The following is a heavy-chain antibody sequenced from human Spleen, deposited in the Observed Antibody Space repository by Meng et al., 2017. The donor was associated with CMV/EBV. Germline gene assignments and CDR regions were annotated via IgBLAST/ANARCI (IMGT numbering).Heavy chain of an antibody. J-gene: IGHJ4*02. CDR2: ISSSSNYI. V-gene: IGHV3-21*01. D-gene: IGHD1-26*01. CDR1: GFTFSSYS. Sequence: GGSLRLSCVASGFTFSSYSMNWVRQAPGKGLEWVSSISSSSNYIYYADSLKGRFTISRDNSKNTLYLQMNSLRAEDTAVYYCAKLVGATPLDYWGQGTLVTVSS. CDR3: AKLVGATPLDY.